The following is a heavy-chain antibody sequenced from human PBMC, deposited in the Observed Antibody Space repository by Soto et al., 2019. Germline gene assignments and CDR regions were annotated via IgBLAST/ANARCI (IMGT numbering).Heavy chain of an antibody. V-gene: IGHV3-30-3*01. D-gene: IGHD2-21*01. CDR1: GFSFISYA. J-gene: IGHJ4*02. CDR3: NRGRSMIAKDDFEY. CDR2: MSFDGNSK. Sequence: SVVSLRLSFSSSGFSFISYAIHLVLQSPGKGLEWVAAMSFDGNSKYFADSVKCRFKISRDTSKNTWSLEMESLGVEDSALYHCNRGRSMIAKDDFEYWGQGTQVKVSS.